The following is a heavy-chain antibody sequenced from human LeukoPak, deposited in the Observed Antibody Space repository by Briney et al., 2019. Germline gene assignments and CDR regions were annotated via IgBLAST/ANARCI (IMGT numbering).Heavy chain of an antibody. J-gene: IGHJ4*02. V-gene: IGHV3-30*18. CDR1: GFTFSSYG. CDR3: AKDPQTPWYSSSWYGEYFDY. D-gene: IGHD6-13*01. CDR2: ISYDGSNK. Sequence: GGSLRLSCAASGFTFSSYGMHWVRQAPGKGLEWVAVISYDGSNKYYADSVKGRFTISRDNSKNTLYLQMNSLRAEDTAVYYCAKDPQTPWYSSSWYGEYFDYWGQGTLVTVSS.